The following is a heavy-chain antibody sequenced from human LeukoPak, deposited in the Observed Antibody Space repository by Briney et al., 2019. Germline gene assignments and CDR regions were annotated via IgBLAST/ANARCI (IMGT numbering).Heavy chain of an antibody. Sequence: SETLSLTCTVSGGSISNGGYYWSWIRQPPGKGLEWIEYIYHSGSTYYNPSLKSRVTISVDRSKNQFSLKLSSVTAADTAVYYCARAGRVVVELNAFDIWGQGTMVTVSS. D-gene: IGHD3-22*01. CDR2: IYHSGST. CDR1: GGSISNGGYY. V-gene: IGHV4-30-2*01. CDR3: ARAGRVVVELNAFDI. J-gene: IGHJ3*02.